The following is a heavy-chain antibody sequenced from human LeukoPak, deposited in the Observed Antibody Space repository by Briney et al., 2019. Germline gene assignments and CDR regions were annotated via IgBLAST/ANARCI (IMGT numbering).Heavy chain of an antibody. D-gene: IGHD3-22*01. Sequence: GGSLRLPCAASGFTFSSYEMNWVRQAPGKGLEWVSYISSSGSTIYYADSLKGRFTISRDNAKNSLYLQTNSLRAEDTAVYYCARAHYYDSSGLDFWGQGTLVTVSS. V-gene: IGHV3-48*03. J-gene: IGHJ4*02. CDR1: GFTFSSYE. CDR2: ISSSGSTI. CDR3: ARAHYYDSSGLDF.